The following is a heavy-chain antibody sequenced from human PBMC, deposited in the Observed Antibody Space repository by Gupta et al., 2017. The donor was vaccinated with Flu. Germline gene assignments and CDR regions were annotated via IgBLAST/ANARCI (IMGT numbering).Heavy chain of an antibody. D-gene: IGHD1-26*01. CDR1: GFTFRRYD. Sequence: EVQLLASGGGLVKPGGSLRLSCAASGFTFRRYDRSWVGQAPGKGLGWVSAISGSGGSTYYADSVKCRFTISRDNSKNTLYLQMNSLRAEDTAVYYCAKGDRIVGATMGAFDIWGEGTMVTVSS. CDR3: AKGDRIVGATMGAFDI. CDR2: ISGSGGST. V-gene: IGHV3-23*01. J-gene: IGHJ3*02.